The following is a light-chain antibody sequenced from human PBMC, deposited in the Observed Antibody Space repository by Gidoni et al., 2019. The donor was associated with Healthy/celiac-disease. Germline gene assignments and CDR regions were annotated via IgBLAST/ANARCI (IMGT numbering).Light chain of an antibody. CDR1: SSNIGAGSD. Sequence: QSVLTQPPSVSGAPGPRVTISCTGSSSNIGAGSDVHWYQQLPGTAPPLLIYGNNNRPSGVPDRFSGSKSGTSASLAITGLQAEDEADYYGQSYDSSLRGWLFGGGTKLTVL. V-gene: IGLV1-40*01. J-gene: IGLJ2*01. CDR3: QSYDSSLRGWL. CDR2: GNN.